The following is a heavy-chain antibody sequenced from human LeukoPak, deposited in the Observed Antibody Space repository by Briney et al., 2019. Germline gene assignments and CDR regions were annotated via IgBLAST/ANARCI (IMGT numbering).Heavy chain of an antibody. CDR1: GGSFSGDY. Sequence: SETLSLTCAVYGGSFSGDYWSWIRQPPGKGLEWIGRIYTSGSTNYNPSLKSRVTMSVDTSKNQFSLKLSSVTAADTAVYYCARLGYDSSGYYLYYYYYGMDVWGQGTTVTVSS. CDR3: ARLGYDSSGYYLYYYYYGMDV. CDR2: IYTSGST. D-gene: IGHD3-22*01. V-gene: IGHV4-59*10. J-gene: IGHJ6*02.